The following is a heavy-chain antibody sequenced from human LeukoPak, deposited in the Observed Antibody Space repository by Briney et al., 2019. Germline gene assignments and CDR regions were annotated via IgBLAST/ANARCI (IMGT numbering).Heavy chain of an antibody. J-gene: IGHJ4*02. Sequence: GGSLRLSCAVSGFTFSSYSMNWVRQAPGKGLEWGSSISSISSYIYYADSVKGRFTISRDNAKNSLYLQMNSLRAEDTAVYYCARDRGPYCSGGSCLRSFDYWGQGTLVIVSS. CDR2: ISSISSYI. CDR3: ARDRGPYCSGGSCLRSFDY. D-gene: IGHD2-15*01. CDR1: GFTFSSYS. V-gene: IGHV3-21*01.